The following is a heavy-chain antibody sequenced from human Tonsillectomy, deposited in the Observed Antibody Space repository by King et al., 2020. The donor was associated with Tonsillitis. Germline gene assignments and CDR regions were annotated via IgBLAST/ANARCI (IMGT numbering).Heavy chain of an antibody. Sequence: VQLVESGGGLVQPGGSVRLSCAASGFTFDTYAMTWVRQAPGKGLDWGSSISASGVTTYYAGSVKGRFTISRDNSKNTFFLQMNSMRADDTAVYYCAKDRGQSLGGGAFDIWGQGTLVTVSS. CDR2: ISASGVTT. CDR1: GFTFDTYA. CDR3: AKDRGQSLGGGAFDI. D-gene: IGHD6-19*01. V-gene: IGHV3-23*04. J-gene: IGHJ3*02.